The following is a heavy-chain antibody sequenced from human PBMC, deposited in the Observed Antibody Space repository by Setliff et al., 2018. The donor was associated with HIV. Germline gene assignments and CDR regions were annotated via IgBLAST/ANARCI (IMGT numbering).Heavy chain of an antibody. Sequence: ASVKVSCKAPGYTFTGYYMHWVRQAPGQGLEWMGWINPNSGGTNYAQKFQGWVTMTRDTSISTAYMELSRLRSDDTAVYYCARFHSSGWYNGMDVWGQGTTVTVSS. CDR1: GYTFTGYY. D-gene: IGHD6-19*01. CDR2: INPNSGGT. J-gene: IGHJ6*02. CDR3: ARFHSSGWYNGMDV. V-gene: IGHV1-2*04.